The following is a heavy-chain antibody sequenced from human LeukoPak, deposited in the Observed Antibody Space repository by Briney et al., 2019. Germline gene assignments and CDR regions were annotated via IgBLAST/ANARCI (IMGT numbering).Heavy chain of an antibody. D-gene: IGHD2-8*01. Sequence: GGSLRLSCAASGFTFSNFAMTWVRQAPGKGLEWVSVVYSGGSTYYADSVKGRFTISRDNSKNTLYLQMNSLRAEDTAVYYCARGVTNWFDPWGQGTLVTVSS. V-gene: IGHV3-53*01. CDR3: ARGVTNWFDP. CDR2: VYSGGST. J-gene: IGHJ5*02. CDR1: GFTFSNFA.